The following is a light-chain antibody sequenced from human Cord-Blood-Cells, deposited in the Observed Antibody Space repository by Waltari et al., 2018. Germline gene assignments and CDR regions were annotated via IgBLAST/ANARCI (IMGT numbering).Light chain of an antibody. CDR3: QKYNSAPLT. CDR2: AAS. J-gene: IGKJ4*01. Sequence: DIQMTQSPSSLSASVGDRVTITCRASQGISNYLAWYQQKPGKVPKLLIYAASTLQSGVPSRFKGSGFWTELTITLISLQPEDVATYYCQKYNSAPLTFGGGTKVEIK. CDR1: QGISNY. V-gene: IGKV1-27*01.